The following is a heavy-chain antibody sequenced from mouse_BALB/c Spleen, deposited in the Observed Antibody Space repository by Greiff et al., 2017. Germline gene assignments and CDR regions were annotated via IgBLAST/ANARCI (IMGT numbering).Heavy chain of an antibody. D-gene: IGHD2-2*01. Sequence: DVKLQESGGDLVKPGGSLKLSCAASGFTFSSYGMSWVRQTPDKRLEWVATISSGGSYTNYPDSVKGRFTIARDNAKNTLYLQMSSLKSEDTAMYYCARPYGYDVWYFDYWGQGTTLTVSS. V-gene: IGHV5-6*02. CDR2: ISSGGSYT. CDR1: GFTFSSYG. J-gene: IGHJ2*01. CDR3: ARPYGYDVWYFDY.